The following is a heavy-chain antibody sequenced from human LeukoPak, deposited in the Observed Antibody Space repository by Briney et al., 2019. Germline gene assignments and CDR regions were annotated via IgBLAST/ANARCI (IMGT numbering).Heavy chain of an antibody. Sequence: PSQTLSLTCTVSGGSISSGDYYWSWIRQPPRKGLEWIGYIYYSGSTYYNPSLKSRVTISVDTSKNQFSLKLSSVTAADTAVYYCARRGGDYDRGSYDYWGQGTQVTVSS. D-gene: IGHD2-21*02. CDR1: GGSISSGDYY. CDR2: IYYSGST. CDR3: ARRGGDYDRGSYDY. J-gene: IGHJ4*02. V-gene: IGHV4-30-4*01.